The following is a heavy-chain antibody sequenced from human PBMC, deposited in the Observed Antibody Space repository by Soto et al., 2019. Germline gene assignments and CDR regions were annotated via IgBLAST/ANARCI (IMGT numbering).Heavy chain of an antibody. Sequence: QVQLVQSRAEXXNPGASVXVSXKASGYSFTSYGIAWARQAPGQGLEGMGGINTYNGNTKYAQNLQGRATLTTDTHTSTTYMKITTLSTTDTAIYYRAMVDVSVTPSPKDVLGQGTTVIVSS. V-gene: IGHV1-18*01. D-gene: IGHD2-8*01. CDR1: GYSFTSYG. CDR3: AMVDVSVTPSPKDV. J-gene: IGHJ6*02. CDR2: INTYNGNT.